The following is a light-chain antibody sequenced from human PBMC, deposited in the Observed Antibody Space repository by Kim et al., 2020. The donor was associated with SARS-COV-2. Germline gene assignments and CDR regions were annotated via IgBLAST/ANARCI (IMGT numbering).Light chain of an antibody. CDR1: SSDIASYDY. V-gene: IGLV2-8*01. Sequence: GQSVTISCTGSSSDIASYDYVSWYQQYPGKAPKLIIDDVTKRPSGVPDRFSGSKSANTASLTVSGLQAEDEADYYCSSYAGSNNGVFGGGTQLTVL. CDR3: SSYAGSNNGV. CDR2: DVT. J-gene: IGLJ2*01.